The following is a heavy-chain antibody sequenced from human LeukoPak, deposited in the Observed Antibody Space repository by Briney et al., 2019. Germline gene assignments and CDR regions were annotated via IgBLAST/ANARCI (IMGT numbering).Heavy chain of an antibody. Sequence: KTSETLSLTCTVSGGSISSYYWSWIRQPPGKGLEWIGYIYYSGSTNYNPSLKNRVTISVDTSRNQFSLKLSSVTAADTAVYYCAAGEWELSFDYWGQGTLVTVSS. CDR2: IYYSGST. CDR1: GGSISSYY. D-gene: IGHD1-26*01. J-gene: IGHJ4*02. CDR3: AAGEWELSFDY. V-gene: IGHV4-59*01.